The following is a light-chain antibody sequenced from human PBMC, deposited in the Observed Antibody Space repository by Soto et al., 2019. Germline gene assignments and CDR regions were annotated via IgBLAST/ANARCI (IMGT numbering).Light chain of an antibody. CDR2: AAS. CDR1: QAISNY. Sequence: DIQMTQSPSSLSASVGDRVIITCRASQAISNYLAWYQQKPGKVPKVLISAASTLHSGVPSRFSGSGSGTYFTLTISSLQPEDVATYYCQKYKNAPLTFGGGTKVELK. CDR3: QKYKNAPLT. V-gene: IGKV1-27*01. J-gene: IGKJ4*01.